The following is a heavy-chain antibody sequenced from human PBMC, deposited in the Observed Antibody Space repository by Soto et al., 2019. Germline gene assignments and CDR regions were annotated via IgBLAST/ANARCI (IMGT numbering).Heavy chain of an antibody. V-gene: IGHV3-48*03. D-gene: IGHD4-17*01. CDR1: GFTFSNYE. CDR2: ISSSGSTI. J-gene: IGHJ4*02. CDR3: ARESLGGDYPLDY. Sequence: GGSLRLSCAASGFTFSNYEMNWVRQAPGKGLEWVSYISSSGSTIYYADSVKGRFTISRDNAKSSLFLQVSSLRADDPAIYYCARESLGGDYPLDYWGQGTLVTVSS.